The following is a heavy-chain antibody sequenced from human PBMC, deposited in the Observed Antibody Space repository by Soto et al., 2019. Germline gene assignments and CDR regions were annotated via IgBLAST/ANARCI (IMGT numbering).Heavy chain of an antibody. Sequence: EVQLLESGGGLVQPGGYLRLSCAASGFTFSSYTMSWVRQAPVRGPEWVSGMSQDGPTFYADSVKGGFTISTDNSKNTVYLQKIPLRGQDTEDYYWAKDMRPDGIRDFDYWGQGTLVTVSP. CDR2: MSQDGPT. D-gene: IGHD1-20*01. V-gene: IGHV3-23*01. CDR1: GFTFSSYT. J-gene: IGHJ4*02. CDR3: AKDMRPDGIRDFDY.